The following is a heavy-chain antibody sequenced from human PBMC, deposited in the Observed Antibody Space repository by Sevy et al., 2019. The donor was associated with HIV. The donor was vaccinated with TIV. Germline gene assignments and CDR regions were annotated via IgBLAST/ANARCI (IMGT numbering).Heavy chain of an antibody. J-gene: IGHJ6*02. Sequence: SQTLSLTCAISGDSVSSNSGAWNWIRQSPSRGLEWLGRTYYVSKWDNDYATSLKSRITINADTSRNQFSLQLNDVTPEDTAVYFCARGRRHYYGMDVWGQRTTVTVSS. V-gene: IGHV6-1*01. CDR2: TYYVSKWDN. CDR3: ARGRRHYYGMDV. CDR1: GDSVSSNSGA.